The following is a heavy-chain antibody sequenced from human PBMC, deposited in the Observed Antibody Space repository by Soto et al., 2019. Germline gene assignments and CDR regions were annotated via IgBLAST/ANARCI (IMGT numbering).Heavy chain of an antibody. V-gene: IGHV4-34*01. CDR3: ARRRFYDYVWGSYRQRDAFDI. Sequence: SETLSLTCAVYGGSFSGYYWSWIRQPPGKGLEWIGEINHSGSTNYNPSLKSRVTISVDTSKNQFSLKLSFVTAADTAVYYCARRRFYDYVWGSYRQRDAFDIWGQGTMVNVS. J-gene: IGHJ3*02. CDR2: INHSGST. CDR1: GGSFSGYY. D-gene: IGHD3-16*02.